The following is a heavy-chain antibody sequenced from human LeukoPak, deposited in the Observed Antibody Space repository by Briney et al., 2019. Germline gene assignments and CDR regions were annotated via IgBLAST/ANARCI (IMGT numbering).Heavy chain of an antibody. V-gene: IGHV4-31*11. CDR2: IYYSGST. Sequence: PSQTLSLTCAVSGGSVSSGGYYWSWIRQHPGKGLEWIGYIYYSGSTYYNPSLKSRVTISVDTSKNQFSLKLSSVTAADTAVYYCARGKSSGSPTLDYWGQGTLVTVSS. CDR3: ARGKSSGSPTLDY. CDR1: GGSVSSGGYY. D-gene: IGHD3-10*01. J-gene: IGHJ4*02.